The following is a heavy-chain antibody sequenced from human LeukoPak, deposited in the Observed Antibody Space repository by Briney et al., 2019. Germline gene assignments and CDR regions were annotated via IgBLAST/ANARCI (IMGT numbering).Heavy chain of an antibody. CDR1: GGTFSSYA. V-gene: IGHV1-69*04. D-gene: IGHD2-15*01. Sequence: SVKVSCKASGGTFSSYAISLLRQAPGQGLEWMGRIIPILGIANYAQKFQGRVTITADKSTSTAYMELSSLRSEDTAVYYCARDSRVAAIYYYYGMDVWGQGTTVTVSS. CDR3: ARDSRVAAIYYYYGMDV. J-gene: IGHJ6*02. CDR2: IIPILGIA.